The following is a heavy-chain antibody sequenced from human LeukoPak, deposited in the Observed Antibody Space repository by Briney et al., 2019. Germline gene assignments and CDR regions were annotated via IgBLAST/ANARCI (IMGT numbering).Heavy chain of an antibody. CDR3: ARDPRSSGWYYFDY. Sequence: GGSLRLSCAASGFTFSSYAMHWVRQAPGKGLEWVAVISYDGSNKHYADSVKGRFTISRDNSKNTLYLQMNSLRAEDTAVYYCARDPRSSGWYYFDYWGQGTLVTVSS. J-gene: IGHJ4*02. D-gene: IGHD6-19*01. V-gene: IGHV3-30-3*01. CDR1: GFTFSSYA. CDR2: ISYDGSNK.